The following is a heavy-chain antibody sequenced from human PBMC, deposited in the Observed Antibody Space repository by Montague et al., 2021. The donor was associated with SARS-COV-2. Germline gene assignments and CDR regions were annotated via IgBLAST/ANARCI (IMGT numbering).Heavy chain of an antibody. CDR1: GGSISSYY. J-gene: IGHJ4*02. V-gene: IGHV4-59*01. CDR2: IYYSGST. CDR3: ARVFPRWLQFDPYFDY. D-gene: IGHD5-24*01. Sequence: SETLSLTCPVSGGSISSYYWSWIRQPPGKGLEWIGYIYYSGSTNYNPSLKSRVTISVDTSKNQFSLKLSSVTAADTAVYYCARVFPRWLQFDPYFDYWGQGTLVTVSS.